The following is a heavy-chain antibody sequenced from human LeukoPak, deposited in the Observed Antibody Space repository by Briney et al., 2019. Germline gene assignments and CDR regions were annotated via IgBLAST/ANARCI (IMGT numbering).Heavy chain of an antibody. Sequence: SETLSLTCTVSGGSISSYYWSWIRQPAGKGLEWIGRIYTSGSTNYNPSLKSRVTISVDKSKNQFSLKLSSVTAADTAVYYCARGHGVGATLFYYYMDVWGKGTTVTVSS. D-gene: IGHD1-26*01. J-gene: IGHJ6*03. CDR3: ARGHGVGATLFYYYMDV. CDR1: GGSISSYY. CDR2: IYTSGST. V-gene: IGHV4-4*07.